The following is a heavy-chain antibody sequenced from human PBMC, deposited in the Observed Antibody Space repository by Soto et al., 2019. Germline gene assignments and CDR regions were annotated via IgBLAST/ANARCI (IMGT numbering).Heavy chain of an antibody. CDR2: IYWDDDR. Sequence: QITLKESGPTLVKPTQTLTLTCTLSGFSLSTTPVGVGWIRQPPGKALDWLALIYWDDDRRYKPALKNRLTITKDPSGGQVVLTMTNVDPVDTAIYYCAQITAFDFKGYYFEYWGPGILVTVSS. J-gene: IGHJ4*02. V-gene: IGHV2-5*02. CDR3: AQITAFDFKGYYFEY. D-gene: IGHD3-16*01. CDR1: GFSLSTTPVG.